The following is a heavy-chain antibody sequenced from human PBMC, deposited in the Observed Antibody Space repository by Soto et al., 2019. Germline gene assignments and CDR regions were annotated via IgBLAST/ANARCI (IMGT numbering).Heavy chain of an antibody. J-gene: IGHJ4*02. V-gene: IGHV3-9*01. CDR1: GFRFDDYA. Sequence: EVQLVESGGGLVQPGRSLRLSCAASGFRFDDYAMHWVRQAPGKGLEWVSGISWNSDIISYADSVRGRFTISRDNAKNSVYLQMDSLRNEVTAFYYSVKDSYLLVGATHFDFWGQGTLVTVSS. CDR3: VKDSYLLVGATHFDF. D-gene: IGHD1-26*01. CDR2: ISWNSDII.